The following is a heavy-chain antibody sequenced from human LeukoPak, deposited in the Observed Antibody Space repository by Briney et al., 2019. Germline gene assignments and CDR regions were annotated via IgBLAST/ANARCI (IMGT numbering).Heavy chain of an antibody. CDR2: INPNSGGT. CDR1: GYTFTDYY. D-gene: IGHD2-2*01. CDR3: ARDASSTSCCDGFDI. J-gene: IGHJ3*02. Sequence: ASVKVSCKASGYTFTDYYMYWVRQAPGQGLEWMGWINPNSGGTNYAQKFQGRVTMTRDTSISTAYMELSRLLSDDTAVYYCARDASSTSCCDGFDIWGQGTMVTVCS. V-gene: IGHV1-2*02.